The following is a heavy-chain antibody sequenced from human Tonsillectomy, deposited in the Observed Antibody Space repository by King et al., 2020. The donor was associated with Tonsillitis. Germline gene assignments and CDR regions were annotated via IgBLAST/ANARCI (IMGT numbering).Heavy chain of an antibody. CDR2: ISGSDGST. J-gene: IGHJ5*02. D-gene: IGHD3-3*01. CDR1: GFTFSTYP. Sequence: VQLVESGGGLVQPGGSLRLSCAASGFTFSTYPMSWVRQAPGKGLEWVSAISGSDGSTYHADSVRGRFTISRENSKNTLYLQMNSRRAEDTAVYYCAKVGQPYYHFWSGQRDWFDPGGQGPLVPVPS. V-gene: IGHV3-23*04. CDR3: AKVGQPYYHFWSGQRDWFDP.